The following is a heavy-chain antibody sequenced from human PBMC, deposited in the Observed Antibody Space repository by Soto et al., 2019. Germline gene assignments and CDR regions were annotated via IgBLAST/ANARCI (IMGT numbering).Heavy chain of an antibody. V-gene: IGHV3-30-3*01. CDR3: AREFSPKTYYDFWSGYYTGYYYYGMDV. CDR1: GFTFSSYA. Sequence: QVQLVESGGGVVQPGRSLRLSCAASGFTFSSYAMHWVRQAPGKGLEWVAVISYDGSNKYYADSVKGRFTISRDNSKNTLYLQMNSLRAEDTAVYYCAREFSPKTYYDFWSGYYTGYYYYGMDVWGQGTTVTVSS. D-gene: IGHD3-3*01. CDR2: ISYDGSNK. J-gene: IGHJ6*02.